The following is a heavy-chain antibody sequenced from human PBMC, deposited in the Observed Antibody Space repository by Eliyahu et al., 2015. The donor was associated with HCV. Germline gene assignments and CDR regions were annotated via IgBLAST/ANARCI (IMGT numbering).Heavy chain of an antibody. CDR2: INYSGNT. V-gene: IGHV4-34*01. Sequence: QVRLQQWGAGLXKPSETLSLTCAVFGGSFSDYNWSWIRQPPGKGLEXIGDINYSGNTNYNPSLKSRVTISIDPSKNQFSLRLISVTAADTAVYYCARRSDFWGQGTLVTVSS. J-gene: IGHJ4*02. CDR3: ARRSDF. D-gene: IGHD1-26*01. CDR1: GGSFSDYN.